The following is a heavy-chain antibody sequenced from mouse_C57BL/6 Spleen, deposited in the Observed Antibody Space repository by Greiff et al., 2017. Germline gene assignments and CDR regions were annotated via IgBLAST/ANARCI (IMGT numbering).Heavy chain of an antibody. D-gene: IGHD1-1*01. CDR1: GYTFTSYW. V-gene: IGHV1-69*01. CDR2: IDPSDSYT. J-gene: IGHJ4*01. CDR3: ARAGSSYSYAMDY. Sequence: QVQLQQPGAELVMPGASVKLSCKASGYTFTSYWMHWVKQRPGQGLEWIGEIDPSDSYTNYNQKFKGKSTLTVDKSSSTAYMQLSSLTSEDSAVYYCARAGSSYSYAMDYWGQGTSVTVSS.